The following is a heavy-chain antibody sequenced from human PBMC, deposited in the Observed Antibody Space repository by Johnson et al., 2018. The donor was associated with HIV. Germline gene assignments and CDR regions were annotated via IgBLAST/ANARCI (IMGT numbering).Heavy chain of an antibody. CDR3: TTGPVGATKGGGAFDI. D-gene: IGHD1-26*01. CDR2: IKSKTDGGTT. Sequence: MLLVESGGGVVQPGRSLRLSCAASGFTFSSYAMHWVRQAPGKGLEWVGRIKSKTDGGTTDNAAPVNGRFTISRNDSNSMLYLQMNNLKTEDTAVYYCTTGPVGATKGGGAFDIWGQGTMVTVSS. CDR1: GFTFSSYA. V-gene: IGHV3-15*01. J-gene: IGHJ3*02.